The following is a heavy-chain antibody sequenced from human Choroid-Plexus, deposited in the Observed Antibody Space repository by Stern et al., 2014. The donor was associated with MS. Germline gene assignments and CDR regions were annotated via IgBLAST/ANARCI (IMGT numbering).Heavy chain of an antibody. V-gene: IGHV3-30*18. CDR2: VSYDGSNK. CDR1: GFTFGSCA. D-gene: IGHD2/OR15-2a*01. CDR3: AKDRQYLTYFFDH. Sequence: QVQLVQSGGGVVQPGRPLRLSCVASGFTFGSCAMHWVRQAPGKGLEWGAGVSYDGSNKYYADSVKGRFTISRDNSQNTLYMQMSSLRPEETAVYYCAKDRQYLTYFFDHWGQGSLVTVSS. J-gene: IGHJ5*02.